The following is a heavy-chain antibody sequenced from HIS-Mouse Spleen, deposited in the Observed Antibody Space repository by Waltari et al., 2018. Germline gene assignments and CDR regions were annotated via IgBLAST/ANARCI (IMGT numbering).Heavy chain of an antibody. D-gene: IGHD6-6*01. CDR2: INPNGGGT. CDR1: GYTFTGYY. V-gene: IGHV1-2*02. CDR3: ARRQYSSSLAPFDY. Sequence: QVQLVQSGAEVKKPGASVKVSCKASGYTFTGYYMHWVRQAPGQGPEWMGWINPNGGGTNYAQKFQGRVTMTRDTSISTAYMELSRLRSDDTAVYYCARRQYSSSLAPFDYWGQGTLVTVSS. J-gene: IGHJ4*02.